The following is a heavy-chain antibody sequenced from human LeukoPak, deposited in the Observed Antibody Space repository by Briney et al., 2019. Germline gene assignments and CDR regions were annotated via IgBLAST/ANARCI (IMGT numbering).Heavy chain of an antibody. D-gene: IGHD6-13*01. CDR3: ARVSIAAIGTRCFDP. J-gene: IGHJ5*02. V-gene: IGHV4-38-2*02. Sequence: SETLSPTCTVSGYSINSGYYWGWIRQPPGEGLEWIGIIYHSGSTNYNPSLKSRVTISEDTSKNHFSLKLSSVTAADTAVYYCARVSIAAIGTRCFDPWGQGTLVTVSS. CDR2: IYHSGST. CDR1: GYSINSGYY.